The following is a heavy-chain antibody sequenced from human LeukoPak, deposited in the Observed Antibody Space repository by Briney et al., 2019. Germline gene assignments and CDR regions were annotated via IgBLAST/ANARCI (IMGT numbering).Heavy chain of an antibody. J-gene: IGHJ1*01. CDR3: AKDGRQWLVLAEYFQH. V-gene: IGHV3-23*01. D-gene: IGHD6-19*01. Sequence: GGSLRLSCAAPGFTFSSYAMSWVRQAPGKGLEWVSAISGSGGSTYYADSVKGRFTISRDNSKNTLYLQMNGLRAEDTAVYYCAKDGRQWLVLAEYFQHWGQGTLVTVSS. CDR1: GFTFSSYA. CDR2: ISGSGGST.